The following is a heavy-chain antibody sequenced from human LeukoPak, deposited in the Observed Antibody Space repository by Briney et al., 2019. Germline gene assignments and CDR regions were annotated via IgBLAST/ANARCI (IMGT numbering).Heavy chain of an antibody. CDR2: INHSGST. V-gene: IGHV4-34*01. J-gene: IGHJ6*03. CDR3: ARGPLLSPHMDV. D-gene: IGHD2-15*01. CDR1: GGSLSGYY. Sequence: SETLSLTCAVYGGSLSGYYWSWIRQPPGKGLEWIGEINHSGSTNYNPSLKSRVTISVDTSKNQFSLKLSSVTAADTAVYYCARGPLLSPHMDVWGKGTTVTISS.